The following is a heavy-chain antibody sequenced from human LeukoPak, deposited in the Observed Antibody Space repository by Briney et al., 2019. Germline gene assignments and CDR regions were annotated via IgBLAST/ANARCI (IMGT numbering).Heavy chain of an antibody. CDR2: IYDRGST. Sequence: SETLSLTCTVSGGSISSYYWSWIRQPPGKGLEWIGNIYDRGSTKYNPSLKSRVTISVNTSKNQFSLRLSSVTAADTAVYYCARGRTFDNWGQGTLVTVSS. CDR1: GGSISSYY. CDR3: ARGRTFDN. V-gene: IGHV4-59*01. J-gene: IGHJ4*02.